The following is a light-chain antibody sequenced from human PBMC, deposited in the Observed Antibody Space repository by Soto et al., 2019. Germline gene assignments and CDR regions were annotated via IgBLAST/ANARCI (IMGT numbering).Light chain of an antibody. Sequence: IQLTQSPSTLSASVGERVTITCRASQGISSYLAWYQQKPGKAPKLLIYAASTLQSGVPLRFSGSGSGTSFTLTISSLQPEDFATYYCQQLLSYPITFGQGTRREIK. CDR3: QQLLSYPIT. CDR1: QGISSY. J-gene: IGKJ5*01. V-gene: IGKV1-9*01. CDR2: AAS.